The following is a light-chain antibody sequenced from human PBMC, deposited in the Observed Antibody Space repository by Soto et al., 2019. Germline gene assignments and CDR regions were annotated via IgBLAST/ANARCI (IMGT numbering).Light chain of an antibody. CDR3: SSYTSSSTGVL. CDR1: SSDVGGYNY. V-gene: IGLV2-14*01. J-gene: IGLJ2*01. Sequence: QSALTQPASVSGSPGQSITISCTGTSSDVGGYNYVSWYQQHPGKVPKLMIYDVNNRPSGVSNRFSGSKSGNTASLTISGLQAEDEADYYCSSYTSSSTGVLFGGGTKVTVL. CDR2: DVN.